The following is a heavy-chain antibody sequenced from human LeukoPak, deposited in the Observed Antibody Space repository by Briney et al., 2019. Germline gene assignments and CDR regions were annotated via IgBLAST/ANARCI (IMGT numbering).Heavy chain of an antibody. CDR1: GGSFSSFG. CDR2: IVPFLDIT. V-gene: IGHV1-69*04. J-gene: IGHJ3*02. Sequence: ASVKVSCKVSGGSFSSFGISWVRQAPGQGLEWMGRIVPFLDITNYAQKFQGRVTITADKSTNTAHMELSRLESGDTAVYYCTREGVYAPDPSSYHRDAFDIWGQGTVVIVSS. CDR3: TREGVYAPDPSSYHRDAFDI. D-gene: IGHD3-16*02.